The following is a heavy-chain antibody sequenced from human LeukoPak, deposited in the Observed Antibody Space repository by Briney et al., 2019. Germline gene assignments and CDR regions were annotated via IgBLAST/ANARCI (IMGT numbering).Heavy chain of an antibody. CDR1: GGSFSGYY. J-gene: IGHJ4*02. CDR2: INHSGST. D-gene: IGHD3-22*01. V-gene: IGHV4-34*01. Sequence: SETLSLTCAVYGGSFSGYYWSWIRQPPGKGLEWIGEINHSGSTNYNPSLKSRVTISVDTSKNQFSLKLSSVTAADTAVYYCARGMRRLVVNLLDYWGQGTLVTVSS. CDR3: ARGMRRLVVNLLDY.